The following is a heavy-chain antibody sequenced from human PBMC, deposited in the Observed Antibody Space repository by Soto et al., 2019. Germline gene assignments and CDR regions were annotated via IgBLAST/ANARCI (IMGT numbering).Heavy chain of an antibody. CDR2: ISSSSSYI. D-gene: IGHD2-2*01. CDR3: ARDVTRPPALDHPSRYCSSTSCQSSSG. J-gene: IGHJ4*02. Sequence: GGSLRLSCAASGFTFSSYSMNWVRQAPGKGLEWVSSISSSSSYIYYADSVKGRFTISRDNAKNSLYRQMNSLRAEDTAVYYCARDVTRPPALDHPSRYCSSTSCQSSSGWGQGTLVTVSS. V-gene: IGHV3-21*01. CDR1: GFTFSSYS.